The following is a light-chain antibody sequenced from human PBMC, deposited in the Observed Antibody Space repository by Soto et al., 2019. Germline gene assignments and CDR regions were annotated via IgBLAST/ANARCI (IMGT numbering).Light chain of an antibody. Sequence: QSVLTQPPSGTGAPGQRVTISCTGSSSNIGAGYDVHWYQQLPGTAPKLLIYGNSNRPSGVPDRFSGSKSGTSASLAITGLQAEDVADYYCQSYDSSLSGCVFGGGTKLTVL. V-gene: IGLV1-40*01. CDR3: QSYDSSLSGCV. CDR1: SSNIGAGYD. CDR2: GNS. J-gene: IGLJ3*02.